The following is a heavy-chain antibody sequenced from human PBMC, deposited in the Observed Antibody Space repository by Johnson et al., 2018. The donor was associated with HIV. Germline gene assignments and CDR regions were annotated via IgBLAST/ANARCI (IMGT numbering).Heavy chain of an antibody. CDR1: GFTVISDY. Sequence: EVQLVESGGGLVQPGGSLRLSCGVSGFTVISDYMSWVRQAPGKGLAWVSTIYSGGSTYYADSVKGRFTIFRDNGKNMLYVQMNSLRAEDSAVYYCARTRMGVFDIWGQGTMVTISS. V-gene: IGHV3-66*01. CDR3: ARTRMGVFDI. CDR2: IYSGGST. J-gene: IGHJ3*02. D-gene: IGHD2-8*01.